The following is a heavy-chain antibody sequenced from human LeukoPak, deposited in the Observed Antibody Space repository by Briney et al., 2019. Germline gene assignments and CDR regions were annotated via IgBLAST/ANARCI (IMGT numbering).Heavy chain of an antibody. CDR3: ARVGRVVGATRSVYFDY. CDR1: GYTFTSYA. V-gene: IGHV1-3*01. CDR2: INAGNGNT. D-gene: IGHD1-26*01. J-gene: IGHJ4*02. Sequence: ASVTVSCKASGYTFTSYAMHCVRQAPGQRLEWMRWINAGNGNTKYSQKFQGRVTITRDTSASTAYMELSSLRSEDTAVYYCARVGRVVGATRSVYFDYWGQGTLVTVSS.